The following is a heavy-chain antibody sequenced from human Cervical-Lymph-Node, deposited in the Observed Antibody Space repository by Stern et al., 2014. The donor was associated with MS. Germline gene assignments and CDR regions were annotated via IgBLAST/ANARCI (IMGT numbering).Heavy chain of an antibody. Sequence: QLQLQESGPGLVKPSQTLSLTCTVSGVSITSSSFYWTWIRQPAGKGLEWIGRISVRGHTDYNPSLKGRVTMSLDASKNQFSLELTSVTADDTAVYYCARQAGYYDNSAYYNYWGQGTLVTVSS. V-gene: IGHV4-61*02. CDR2: ISVRGHT. CDR1: GVSITSSSFY. D-gene: IGHD3-22*01. CDR3: ARQAGYYDNSAYYNY. J-gene: IGHJ4*02.